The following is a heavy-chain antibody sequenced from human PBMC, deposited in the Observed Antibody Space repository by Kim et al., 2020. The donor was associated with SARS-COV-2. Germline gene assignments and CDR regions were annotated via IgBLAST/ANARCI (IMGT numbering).Heavy chain of an antibody. D-gene: IGHD2-15*01. Sequence: GGSLRLSCAASGFTFSSYAMSWVRQAPGKGLEWVSAISGSGGSTYYADSVKGRFTISRDNSKNTLYLQMNSLRAEDTAVYYCAKAPYFLVRSGGSWGGHWFDPWGQGTLVTVSS. CDR2: ISGSGGST. V-gene: IGHV3-23*01. CDR3: AKAPYFLVRSGGSWGGHWFDP. CDR1: GFTFSSYA. J-gene: IGHJ5*02.